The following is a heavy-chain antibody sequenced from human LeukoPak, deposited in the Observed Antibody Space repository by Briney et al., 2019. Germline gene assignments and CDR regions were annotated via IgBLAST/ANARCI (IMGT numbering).Heavy chain of an antibody. CDR3: ARDNGYDSSGYDAFDI. D-gene: IGHD3-22*01. Sequence: GGSLRLSRAASGFTFSSYSMNWVRQAPGKGLEWVSSISSSSSYIYYADSVKGRFTISRDNAKNSLYLQMNSLRAEDTAVYYCARDNGYDSSGYDAFDIWGQGTMVTVSS. J-gene: IGHJ3*02. CDR1: GFTFSSYS. CDR2: ISSSSSYI. V-gene: IGHV3-21*01.